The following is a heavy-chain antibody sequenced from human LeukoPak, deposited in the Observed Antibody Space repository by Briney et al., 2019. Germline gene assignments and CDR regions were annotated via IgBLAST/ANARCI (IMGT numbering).Heavy chain of an antibody. CDR3: ARDLRFDYGGNGYFDY. V-gene: IGHV4-34*01. J-gene: IGHJ4*02. D-gene: IGHD4-23*01. Sequence: PSETLSLTCAVYGGSFSGYYWSWIRQPPGRGLEWIGEINHSGSTNYNPSLKNRVTISVDTSKNQFSLKLSSVTAADTAVYYCARDLRFDYGGNGYFDYWGQGTLVTVSS. CDR2: INHSGST. CDR1: GGSFSGYY.